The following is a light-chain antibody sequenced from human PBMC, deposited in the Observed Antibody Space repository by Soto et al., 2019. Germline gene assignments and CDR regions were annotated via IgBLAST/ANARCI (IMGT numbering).Light chain of an antibody. Sequence: QSALTQPASVSRSPGQSITISCTGTSSDVGGYNYVSWYQQHPGKAPKLMIYDVSNRPSGVSNRFSGSKSGNTASLTISGLQAEDEADYYCSSYTSSSTLAIAGGTKLTVL. CDR2: DVS. V-gene: IGLV2-14*01. CDR1: SSDVGGYNY. J-gene: IGLJ2*01. CDR3: SSYTSSSTLA.